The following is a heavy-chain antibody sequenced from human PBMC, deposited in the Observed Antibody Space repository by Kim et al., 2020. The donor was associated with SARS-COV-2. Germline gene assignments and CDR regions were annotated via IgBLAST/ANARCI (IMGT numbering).Heavy chain of an antibody. CDR2: ISYDGTNK. J-gene: IGHJ6*02. Sequence: GGSLRLSCAASGLIFSSYAMHWVRQAPGKGLEWVAVISYDGTNKYYADSVKGRFTISRDNSRNVLYLRMNSLRPEDTAIYYCAGEYCSSTSCEGDKYYYYYGMDVWGQGTTVTVSS. D-gene: IGHD2-2*01. V-gene: IGHV3-30-3*01. CDR1: GLIFSSYA. CDR3: AGEYCSSTSCEGDKYYYYYGMDV.